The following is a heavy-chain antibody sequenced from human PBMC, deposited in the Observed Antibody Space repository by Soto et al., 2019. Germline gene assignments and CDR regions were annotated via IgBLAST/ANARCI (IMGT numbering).Heavy chain of an antibody. D-gene: IGHD3-10*01. Sequence: ASVKVSCKASGYTFTTYAIHWVRQAPGQRLEWMGWINAGNGNTKYSQNFQGRVTITRDTSASTAYMELSSLRSEDTAVYYCAKQTGPGSYYTVGSGGHFDYWGQGTLVTVSS. CDR1: GYTFTTYA. V-gene: IGHV1-3*01. CDR2: INAGNGNT. J-gene: IGHJ4*02. CDR3: AKQTGPGSYYTVGSGGHFDY.